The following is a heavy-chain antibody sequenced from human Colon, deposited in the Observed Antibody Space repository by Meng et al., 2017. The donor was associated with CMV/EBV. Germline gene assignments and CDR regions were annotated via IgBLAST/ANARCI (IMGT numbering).Heavy chain of an antibody. CDR1: GHSIISNIW. V-gene: IGHV4-4*02. D-gene: IGHD2-2*01. J-gene: IGHJ5*02. CDR3: ARVKGGCSATSCTLDP. CDR2: IYYSRVT. Sequence: GHSIISNIWWTWVRQTPGKGLEWIGEIYYSRVTNYNPSLKSRVTIFLDKSKNQFSLNLNSVTAADTGVYYCARVKGGCSATSCTLDPWGQGTLVTVSS.